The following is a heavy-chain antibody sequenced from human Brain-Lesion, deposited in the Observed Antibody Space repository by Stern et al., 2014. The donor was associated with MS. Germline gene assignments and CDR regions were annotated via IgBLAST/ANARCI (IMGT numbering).Heavy chain of an antibody. Sequence: VQLEESGGGVVQPGRPLRLSCVASGFTFGSCAMPWVRQAPGKGLAWVAGVSYDGRNKYYADSVKGRFTISRDNSQNTLYMQMSSLRPEDTAVYYCAKDRQYLTYFFDHWGQGSLVTVSS. D-gene: IGHD2/OR15-2a*01. V-gene: IGHV3-30*18. CDR1: GFTFGSCA. CDR2: VSYDGRNK. J-gene: IGHJ5*02. CDR3: AKDRQYLTYFFDH.